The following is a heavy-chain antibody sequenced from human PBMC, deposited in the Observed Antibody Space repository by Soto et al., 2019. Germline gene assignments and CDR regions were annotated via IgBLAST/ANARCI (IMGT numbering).Heavy chain of an antibody. V-gene: IGHV1-8*01. CDR3: ARGRRRSNYGPSSCYMDV. CDR1: GYTFTSYD. D-gene: IGHD4-4*01. CDR2: MNPNSGNT. J-gene: IGHJ6*03. Sequence: ASVKVSCKASGYTFTSYDINWVRQATGQGLEWMGWMNPNSGNTGYAQKFQGRVTMTRNTSISTAYMELSSLRSEDTAVYYCARGRRRSNYGPSSCYMDVWGKGTSLTVSS.